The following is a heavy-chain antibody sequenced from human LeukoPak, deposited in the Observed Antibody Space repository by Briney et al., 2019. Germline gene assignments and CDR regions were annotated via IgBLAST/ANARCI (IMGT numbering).Heavy chain of an antibody. CDR2: IDYSGST. Sequence: PSETLSLTCTVSGGSISTYYWSWIRQPPGKGLQWIGYIDYSGSTKYNPSLKSRVTISVDTSKNQFSLKLNSVTAADTAVYSCARDPGSLAPGRGGNWFDPWGQGTLVTVSS. D-gene: IGHD6-13*01. V-gene: IGHV4-59*01. CDR3: ARDPGSLAPGRGGNWFDP. CDR1: GGSISTYY. J-gene: IGHJ5*02.